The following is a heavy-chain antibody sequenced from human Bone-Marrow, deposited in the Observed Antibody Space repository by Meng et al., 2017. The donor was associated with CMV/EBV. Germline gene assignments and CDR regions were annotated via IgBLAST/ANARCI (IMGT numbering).Heavy chain of an antibody. Sequence: GESLKISCAASGFTFSSYWMHWVRQAPGKGLVWVSRINSDGSSTSYADSVKCRFTISRDNAKNTLYLQMNSLRAEDTAVYYCARGGIVGARNYYGMDFWGQGTMVTVSS. CDR2: INSDGSST. D-gene: IGHD1-26*01. J-gene: IGHJ6*02. CDR3: ARGGIVGARNYYGMDF. CDR1: GFTFSSYW. V-gene: IGHV3-74*01.